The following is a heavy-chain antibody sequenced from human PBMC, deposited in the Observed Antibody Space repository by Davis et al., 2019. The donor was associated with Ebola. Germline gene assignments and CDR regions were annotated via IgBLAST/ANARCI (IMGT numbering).Heavy chain of an antibody. J-gene: IGHJ4*02. D-gene: IGHD1-26*01. CDR1: GYIFTTYA. V-gene: IGHV1-18*01. Sequence: ASVKVSCKASGYIFTTYAMHWVRQAPGQRLEWMGWISTYNGNTNYAQKLQGRVTMTTDTSTSTAYMELRSLRSDDTAVYYCARVDSILRELPFDLDYWGQGTLVTVSS. CDR2: ISTYNGNT. CDR3: ARVDSILRELPFDLDY.